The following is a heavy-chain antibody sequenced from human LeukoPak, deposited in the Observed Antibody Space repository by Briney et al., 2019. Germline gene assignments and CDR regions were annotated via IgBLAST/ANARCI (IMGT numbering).Heavy chain of an antibody. D-gene: IGHD6-13*01. Sequence: PSETLSLTCTVSGGSISSYYWSWARQPPGKGLEWIGYMYYRGNTNYDPSLKSRVTISIDTPNNQSSLKLSSVTPADTAVYYCATGVHGIAAAGDYYFDYWGQGTLVTVSS. V-gene: IGHV4-59*01. J-gene: IGHJ4*02. CDR1: GGSISSYY. CDR2: MYYRGNT. CDR3: ATGVHGIAAAGDYYFDY.